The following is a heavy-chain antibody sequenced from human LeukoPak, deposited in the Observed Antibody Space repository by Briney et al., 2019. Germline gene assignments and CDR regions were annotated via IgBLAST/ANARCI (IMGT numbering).Heavy chain of an antibody. CDR2: INSDGSSK. V-gene: IGHV3-74*01. J-gene: IGHJ4*02. CDR3: ARGLAYYYDSSGYYPLRY. CDR1: GFXXSSYW. D-gene: IGHD3-22*01. Sequence: GXXLXXSCAAXGFXXSSYWMHWVRQAPGKGLEWVSRINSDGSSKNYADSVKGRFTISRDNAKNTMYMQMNSLRAEDTAVYYCARGLAYYYDSSGYYPLRYWGQGTLVTVSS.